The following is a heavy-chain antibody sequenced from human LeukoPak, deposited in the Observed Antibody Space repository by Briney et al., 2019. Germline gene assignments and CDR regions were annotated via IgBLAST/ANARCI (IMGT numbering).Heavy chain of an antibody. CDR1: GGSISSYY. Sequence: SECLSLTCTVSGGSISSYYWSWIRQPPGKGLEWIGYIYYSGSTNYNPSPKSRVTISVDTSKNQFSLKLSSVTAADTAVYYCASGILTGYYSVDVWGQGTMVTVSS. CDR3: ASGILTGYYSVDV. V-gene: IGHV4-59*01. CDR2: IYYSGST. J-gene: IGHJ3*01. D-gene: IGHD3-9*01.